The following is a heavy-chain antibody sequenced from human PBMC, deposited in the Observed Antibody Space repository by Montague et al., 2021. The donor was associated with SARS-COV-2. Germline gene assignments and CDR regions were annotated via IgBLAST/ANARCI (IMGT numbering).Heavy chain of an antibody. J-gene: IGHJ4*02. CDR2: ISGSGGST. D-gene: IGHD3-10*01. V-gene: IGHV3-23*01. CDR3: AKDALLLWFGELSRFNERYYFDY. CDR1: GFTFSSYA. Sequence: LSLSCAASGFTFSSYAMSWVRQAPGEGLEWVSAISGSGGSTYYADSVRGRFTISRDNSKNTLYLQMNSLRAEDTAVYYCAKDALLLWFGELSRFNERYYFDYWGQGTLVTVSS.